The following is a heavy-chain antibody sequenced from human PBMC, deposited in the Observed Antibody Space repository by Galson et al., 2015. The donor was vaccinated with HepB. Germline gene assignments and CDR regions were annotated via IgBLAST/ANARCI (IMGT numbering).Heavy chain of an antibody. CDR1: GYSFTSYW. Sequence: QSGAEVKKPGESLRISCKGSGYSFTSYWISWVRQMPGKGLEWMGRIDPSDSYTNYSPSFQGHVTISADKSISTAYLQWSSLKASDTAMYYCARQGVDSSGYYESFDYWGQGTLVTVSS. D-gene: IGHD3-22*01. J-gene: IGHJ4*02. V-gene: IGHV5-10-1*01. CDR2: IDPSDSYT. CDR3: ARQGVDSSGYYESFDY.